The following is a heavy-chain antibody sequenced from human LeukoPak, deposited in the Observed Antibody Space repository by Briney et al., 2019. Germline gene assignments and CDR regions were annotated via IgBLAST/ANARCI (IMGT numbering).Heavy chain of an antibody. CDR1: GYTFTSYG. CDR3: ARSVYDSSGYPFDY. V-gene: IGHV1-18*01. CDR2: ISAYNGNT. Sequence: GASVKVSCKASGYTFTSYGISWVRQAPGQGLEWMGWISAYNGNTNYAQKLQGRVTMTTDTSTSTAYMELSSLRSEDTAVYYCARSVYDSSGYPFDYWGQGTLVTVSS. D-gene: IGHD3-22*01. J-gene: IGHJ4*02.